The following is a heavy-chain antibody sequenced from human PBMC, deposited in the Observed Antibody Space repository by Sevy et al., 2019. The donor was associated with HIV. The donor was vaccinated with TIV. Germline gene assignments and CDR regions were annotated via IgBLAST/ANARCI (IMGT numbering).Heavy chain of an antibody. Sequence: GGSLRLSCAASGFTFSSYGMHWVRQAPGKGLEWVAVIWYDGSNKYYADSVKGRFTISRDNSKNTLYLQMNSLRAEDTAVYYCAKGTVPYSSGWYYYYYYYMDVRGKGTTVTVSS. V-gene: IGHV3-33*06. CDR2: IWYDGSNK. D-gene: IGHD6-19*01. CDR3: AKGTVPYSSGWYYYYYYYMDV. J-gene: IGHJ6*03. CDR1: GFTFSSYG.